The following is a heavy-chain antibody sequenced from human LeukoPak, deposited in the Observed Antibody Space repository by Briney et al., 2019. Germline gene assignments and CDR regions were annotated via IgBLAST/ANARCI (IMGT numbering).Heavy chain of an antibody. CDR2: ISGSGGST. V-gene: IGHV3-23*01. CDR1: GFTFSSYA. D-gene: IGHD3-10*01. CDR3: TTGAGGSDDAFDI. Sequence: GRSLRLSCAASGFTFSSYAMSWVRQAPGKGLEWVSAISGSGGSTYYADSVKGRFTISRDNSKNTLYLQMNSLKTEDTAVYYCTTGAGGSDDAFDIWGQGTMVTVSS. J-gene: IGHJ3*02.